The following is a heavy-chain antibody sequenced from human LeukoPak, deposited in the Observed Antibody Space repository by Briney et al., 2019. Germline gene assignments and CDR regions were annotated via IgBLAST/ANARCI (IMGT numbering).Heavy chain of an antibody. D-gene: IGHD2-2*01. V-gene: IGHV3-23*01. CDR2: ISGSGGST. CDR3: ARPDDYCSSTSCYSGLDY. CDR1: GFTFSSYA. J-gene: IGHJ4*02. Sequence: SGGSLRLSCAASGFTFSSYAMSWVRQAPGKGLEWVSAISGSGGSTYYADSVKGRFTISRDNSKNTLYLQMNSLRAEDTAVYYCARPDDYCSSTSCYSGLDYWGQGTLVTVSS.